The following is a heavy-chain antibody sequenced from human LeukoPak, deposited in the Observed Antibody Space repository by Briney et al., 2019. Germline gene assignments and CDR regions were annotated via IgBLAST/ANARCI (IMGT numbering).Heavy chain of an antibody. D-gene: IGHD2-2*01. CDR2: FYSGGKI. CDR3: AKERSMSSSTLLVGDY. J-gene: IGHJ4*02. CDR1: GFTVSSNY. Sequence: PGGPLRLSCAASGFTVSSNYMSWVRQAPGKGLEWVSVFYSGGKIYYADSVKGRFTISRDNSKNTLYLQMNSLRAEDTAVYYCAKERSMSSSTLLVGDYWGQGILVTVSS. V-gene: IGHV3-53*01.